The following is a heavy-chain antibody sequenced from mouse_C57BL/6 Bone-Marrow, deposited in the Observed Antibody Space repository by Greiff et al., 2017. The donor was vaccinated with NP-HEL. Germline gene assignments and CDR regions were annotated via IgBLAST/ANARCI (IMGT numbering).Heavy chain of an antibody. CDR3: MREYFYYFDY. CDR1: GYTFTSSG. J-gene: IGHJ2*01. V-gene: IGHV1-81*01. CDR2: IYPRSGTT. Sequence: VQLQQSGAELARPGASVKLSCKASGYTFTSSGISWVKQRTGQGLEWIGEIYPRSGTTYYNEKFKGKATLTADKSSMTAYMELRGLTYEDSAVYYCMREYFYYFDYWGQGTTLTVSS. D-gene: IGHD5-2*01.